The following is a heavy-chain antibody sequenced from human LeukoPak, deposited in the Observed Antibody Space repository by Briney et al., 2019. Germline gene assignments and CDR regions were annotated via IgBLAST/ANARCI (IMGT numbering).Heavy chain of an antibody. D-gene: IGHD6-19*01. Sequence: PGGSLRLSCAGTGFTFSSYWMHWVRQAPGKGLVWVSRINSDGSSTSYADSVKGRFTISRDNAKNTLYLQMNSLRAEDTAVYYCARAYSSGWYPTDFDYWGQGTLVTVSS. CDR2: INSDGSST. CDR1: GFTFSSYW. V-gene: IGHV3-74*01. CDR3: ARAYSSGWYPTDFDY. J-gene: IGHJ4*02.